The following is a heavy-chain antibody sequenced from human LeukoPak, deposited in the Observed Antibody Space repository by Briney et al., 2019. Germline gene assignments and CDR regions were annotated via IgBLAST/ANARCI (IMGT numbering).Heavy chain of an antibody. J-gene: IGHJ4*02. Sequence: GGSLRLSCAASGFTFSSYAMSWVRQAPGKGLEWVSAISGSGGSTYYADSVKGRFTISRDNSKNTLYLQMNSLRAEDTAVYYCAKLGLIWSGYSAIYDLDYWGQGTLVTVSS. CDR2: ISGSGGST. D-gene: IGHD3-3*01. CDR3: AKLGLIWSGYSAIYDLDY. V-gene: IGHV3-23*01. CDR1: GFTFSSYA.